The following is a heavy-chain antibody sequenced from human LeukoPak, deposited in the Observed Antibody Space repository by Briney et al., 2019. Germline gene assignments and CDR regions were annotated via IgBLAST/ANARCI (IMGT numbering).Heavy chain of an antibody. D-gene: IGHD3-16*02. CDR2: IYSGGRT. CDR1: GFTVGNNY. Sequence: GGSLRLSCAASGFTVGNNYMNWVRQAPGKGLGWVSLIYSGGRTHYADSVKGRFAISRDNSKNTLYLQMNSLRAEDTAVYYCAKYDYVWGSYRGFDYWGQGTLVTVSS. J-gene: IGHJ4*02. V-gene: IGHV3-53*01. CDR3: AKYDYVWGSYRGFDY.